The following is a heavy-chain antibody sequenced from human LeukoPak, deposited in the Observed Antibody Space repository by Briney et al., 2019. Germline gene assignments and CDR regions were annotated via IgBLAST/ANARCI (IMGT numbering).Heavy chain of an antibody. V-gene: IGHV1-69*13. D-gene: IGHD6-13*01. J-gene: IGHJ4*02. CDR2: IIPIFGTA. Sequence: SVKVSCKASGGTFSSYAISWVRQAPGQGLEWMGGIIPIFGTANYAQKFQGRVTITADESTSTAYMELSSLRSEDTAVYYCARELMGYSSSFDYWGQGTLVTVSS. CDR1: GGTFSSYA. CDR3: ARELMGYSSSFDY.